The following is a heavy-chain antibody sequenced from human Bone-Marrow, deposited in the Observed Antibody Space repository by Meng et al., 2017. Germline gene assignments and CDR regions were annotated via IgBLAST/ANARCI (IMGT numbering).Heavy chain of an antibody. V-gene: IGHV3-13*03. J-gene: IGHJ6*02. CDR3: AKDSGRSSSWYYGRYGMDV. Sequence: GESLKISCAGCGFTFSSYDMHWVRQATGKGLEWVSAIGTAGDTYYPGSVKGQFTLSRENAKNSLYLQMNSLRAEDTDLYYCAKDSGRSSSWYYGRYGMDVWGQGTTVTVSS. CDR1: GFTFSSYD. D-gene: IGHD6-13*01. CDR2: IGTAGDT.